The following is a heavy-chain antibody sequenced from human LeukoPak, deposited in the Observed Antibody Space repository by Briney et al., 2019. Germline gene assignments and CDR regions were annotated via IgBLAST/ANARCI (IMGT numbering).Heavy chain of an antibody. J-gene: IGHJ3*02. Sequence: GGSLRLSCAASGSSFSTSWMAWVRQAPGKGLEWVANIKKDGSEKIYGDSVKGRLTISRDNAKSSLFLQMNSLRPEDTAVYYCASQDSNNAFEIWGQGTKVTVSS. V-gene: IGHV3-7*01. CDR1: GSSFSTSW. D-gene: IGHD3-22*01. CDR2: IKKDGSEK. CDR3: ASQDSNNAFEI.